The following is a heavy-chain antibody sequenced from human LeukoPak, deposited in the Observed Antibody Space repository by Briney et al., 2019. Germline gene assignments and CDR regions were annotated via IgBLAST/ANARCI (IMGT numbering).Heavy chain of an antibody. D-gene: IGHD2-21*02. Sequence: SGGSVTHLRAASGFNFSYNYMNWVRQAPGKGLEWVSVIYRGGNTYYVDSVKGRFAISRDKSKNTLYLQMNSLNAEDTAVYYCARDATAGDHYFGFWGRGTRVTVSS. CDR1: GFNFSYNY. J-gene: IGHJ4*02. CDR3: ARDATAGDHYFGF. CDR2: IYRGGNT. V-gene: IGHV3-66*01.